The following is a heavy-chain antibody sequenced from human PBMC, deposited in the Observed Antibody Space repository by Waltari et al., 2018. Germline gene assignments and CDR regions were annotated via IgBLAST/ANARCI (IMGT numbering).Heavy chain of an antibody. D-gene: IGHD5-12*01. V-gene: IGHV4-59*08. CDR2: IYYRGST. J-gene: IGHJ6*03. CDR3: ARHRGWLQFGYYYYYMDV. Sequence: QVQLQESGPGLVKPSETLSLTCTVSGGSISSYYWSWIRQPPGKGLEWIGYIYYRGSTNYNPSLKSRGTISVDTSKNQFSLKLSSVTAADTAVYYCARHRGWLQFGYYYYYMDVWGKGTTVTISS. CDR1: GGSISSYY.